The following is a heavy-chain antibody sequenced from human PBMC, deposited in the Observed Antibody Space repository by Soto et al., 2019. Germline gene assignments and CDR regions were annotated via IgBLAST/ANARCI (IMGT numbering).Heavy chain of an antibody. Sequence: QLQLQESGPGLVKPSETLSLTCTVSGGSISSSSYYWGWIRQPPGKGLEWIGSIYYSGSTYYNPSLKSRVTISVDTSKNQFSLKLSSVTAADTAVYYCARQGRIQLWAPFFYYYYGMDVWGQGTTVTVSS. CDR3: ARQGRIQLWAPFFYYYYGMDV. CDR1: GGSISSSSYY. J-gene: IGHJ6*02. CDR2: IYYSGST. V-gene: IGHV4-39*01. D-gene: IGHD5-18*01.